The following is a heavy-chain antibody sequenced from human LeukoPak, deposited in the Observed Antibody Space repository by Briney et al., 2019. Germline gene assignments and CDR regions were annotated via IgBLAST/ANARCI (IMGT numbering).Heavy chain of an antibody. J-gene: IGHJ1*01. Sequence: AVTVSCKASGGTFSSYAISWVRQAPGQGLEWMGGIIPIFGTANYAQKFQGRVTITADKPTSTAYMELSSLRSEDTAVYYCAEMTTVTAGHFQHWGQGTLVTVSS. CDR3: AEMTTVTAGHFQH. CDR1: GGTFSSYA. CDR2: IIPIFGTA. D-gene: IGHD4-17*01. V-gene: IGHV1-69*06.